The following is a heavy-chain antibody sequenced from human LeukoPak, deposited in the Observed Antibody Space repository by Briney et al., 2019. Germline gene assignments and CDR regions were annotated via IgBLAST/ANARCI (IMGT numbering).Heavy chain of an antibody. V-gene: IGHV3-23*01. CDR1: GFTFSNNA. CDR3: AKAMIVVVIQGGLDY. Sequence: GGSLRLSCAASGFTFSNNAMTWVRQAPGEGLEWVSTITGSDDSTYYADSVKGRFTISRDNSKNTLYLQMNSLRAEDTAVYYCAKAMIVVVIQGGLDYWGQGTLVTVSS. D-gene: IGHD3-22*01. J-gene: IGHJ4*02. CDR2: ITGSDDST.